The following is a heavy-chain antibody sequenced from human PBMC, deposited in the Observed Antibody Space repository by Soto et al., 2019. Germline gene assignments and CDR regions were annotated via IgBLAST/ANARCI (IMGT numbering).Heavy chain of an antibody. J-gene: IGHJ5*02. CDR2: INPSGGST. V-gene: IGHV1-46*01. CDR3: ARDSGGDAYYGSGFRTQLNWFDP. Sequence: ASVKVSCKASGYTFTSYYMHWVRQAPGQGLEWMGIINPSGGSTSYAQKFQGRVTMTRDTSTSTVYMELSSLRSEDTAVYYCARDSGGDAYYGSGFRTQLNWFDPWGQGTLVTVSS. CDR1: GYTFTSYY. D-gene: IGHD3-10*01.